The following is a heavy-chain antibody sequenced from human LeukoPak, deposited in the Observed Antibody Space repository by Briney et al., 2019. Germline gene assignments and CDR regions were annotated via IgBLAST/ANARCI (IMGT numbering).Heavy chain of an antibody. V-gene: IGHV4-39*07. CDR1: GGSISSSSYY. CDR2: IYYSGST. Sequence: SETLPLTCTVSGGSISSSSYYWGWIRQPPGKGLEWIGSIYYSGSTYYNPSLKSRVTTSVDTSKNQFSLKLSSVTAADTAVYYCARMIYYYDSSGYVVPYYFDYWGQGTLVTVSS. J-gene: IGHJ4*02. CDR3: ARMIYYYDSSGYVVPYYFDY. D-gene: IGHD3-22*01.